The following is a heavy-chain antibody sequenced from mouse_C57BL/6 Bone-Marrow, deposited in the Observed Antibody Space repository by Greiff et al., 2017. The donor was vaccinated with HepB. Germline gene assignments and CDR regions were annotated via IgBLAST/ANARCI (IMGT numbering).Heavy chain of an antibody. CDR2: INPGSGGT. CDR3: ARGADRVYFDY. CDR1: GYAFTNYL. J-gene: IGHJ2*01. Sequence: QVQLKQSGAELVRPGTSVKVSCKASGYAFTNYLIEWVKQRPGRGLEWIGVINPGSGGTNYNEKFKGKATLTADKSSSTAYMQLSSLTSEDSAVYFCARGADRVYFDYWGQGTTLTVSS. V-gene: IGHV1-54*01. D-gene: IGHD3-2*01.